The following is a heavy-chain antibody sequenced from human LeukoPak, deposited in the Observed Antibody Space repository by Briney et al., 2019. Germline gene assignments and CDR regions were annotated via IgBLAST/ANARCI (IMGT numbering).Heavy chain of an antibody. CDR2: IISVFGTT. CDR3: ATEWADAFDI. Sequence: SVKVSCKASGGTFSNNAISWVRQAPGQGLEWMGRIISVFGTTNYAQKFQGRLTISADESSRTAYMELSSLRSEDTAVYFCATEWADAFDIWGQGTMVTVSS. J-gene: IGHJ3*02. CDR1: GGTFSNNA. D-gene: IGHD1-26*01. V-gene: IGHV1-69*13.